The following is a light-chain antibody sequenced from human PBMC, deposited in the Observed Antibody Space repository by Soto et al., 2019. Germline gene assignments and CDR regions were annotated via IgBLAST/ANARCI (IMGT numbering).Light chain of an antibody. CDR2: DDN. CDR1: SNDVGTYNL. V-gene: IGLV1-51*01. Sequence: QSALTQPASVSGSPGQSITISCTGISNDVGTYNLVSWYQHHPGKAPKLLIYDDNKRPSGIPDRFSGSKSGTSATLGITGFQTGDEADYYCGSWDSSLSAYVFGTGTKVTVL. J-gene: IGLJ1*01. CDR3: GSWDSSLSAYV.